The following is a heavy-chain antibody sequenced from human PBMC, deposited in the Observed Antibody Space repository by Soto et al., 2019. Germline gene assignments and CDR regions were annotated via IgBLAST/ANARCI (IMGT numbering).Heavy chain of an antibody. CDR2: IVVGSGNT. Sequence: ASVKVSCKASGFTFTSSAMQWVRQARGQRLEWIGWIVVGSGNTNYAQKFQERVTITRDMSTSTAYMELSSLRSEDTAVYYCAAETGSYSSTGAFDIWGQGTMVTVSS. CDR3: AAETGSYSSTGAFDI. J-gene: IGHJ3*02. CDR1: GFTFTSSA. D-gene: IGHD1-26*01. V-gene: IGHV1-58*02.